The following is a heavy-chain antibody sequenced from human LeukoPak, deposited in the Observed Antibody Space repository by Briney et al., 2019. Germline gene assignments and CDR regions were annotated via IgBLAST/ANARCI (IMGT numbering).Heavy chain of an antibody. Sequence: PSQTLSLTCTVSGGSISSGGYYWSWIRQPPGKGLEWIGYIYHSGSTYYNPSLKSRVTISVDRSKNQFSLKLSSVTAADTAVYYCARDESCSSTSCPPEGYWGQGTLVTVSS. J-gene: IGHJ4*02. CDR2: IYHSGST. CDR3: ARDESCSSTSCPPEGY. D-gene: IGHD2-2*01. V-gene: IGHV4-30-2*01. CDR1: GGSISSGGYY.